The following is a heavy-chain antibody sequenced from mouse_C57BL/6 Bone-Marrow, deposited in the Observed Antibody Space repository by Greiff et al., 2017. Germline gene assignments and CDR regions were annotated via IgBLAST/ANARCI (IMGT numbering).Heavy chain of an antibody. D-gene: IGHD2-4*01. CDR1: GYTFTSYW. CDR2: IPPNSGST. CDR3: ARFRFYYDYLDY. J-gene: IGHJ2*01. V-gene: IGHV1-64*01. Sequence: QVQLQQPGAELVKPGASVKLSCKASGYTFTSYWMHWVKQRPGQGLEWIGMIPPNSGSTNYNEKFKSKATLTVDKSSSTAYMQLSSLTSEDSAVDYRARFRFYYDYLDYWGQGTTLTVSS.